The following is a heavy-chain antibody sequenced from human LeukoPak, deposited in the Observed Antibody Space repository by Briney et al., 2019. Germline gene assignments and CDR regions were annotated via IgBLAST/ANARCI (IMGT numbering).Heavy chain of an antibody. CDR2: INHSGST. CDR1: GASFSGYY. CDR3: ARVELDSVVVPAAITFDY. D-gene: IGHD2-2*02. J-gene: IGHJ4*02. V-gene: IGHV4-34*01. Sequence: PSETLSLTCAAYGASFSGYYWSWIRQPPGKGLEWIGEINHSGSTNYNPSLKSRVTISVDTSKNQFSLKLSSVTAADTAVYYCARVELDSVVVPAAITFDYWGQGTLVTVSS.